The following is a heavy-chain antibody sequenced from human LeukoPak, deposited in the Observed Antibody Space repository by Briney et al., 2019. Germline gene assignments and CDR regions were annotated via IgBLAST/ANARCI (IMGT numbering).Heavy chain of an antibody. CDR3: ARDRAPYNWNYGYYMDV. D-gene: IGHD1-20*01. CDR2: ISASNGNT. J-gene: IGHJ6*03. V-gene: IGHV1-18*01. Sequence: GASVKVSCKASGYTFSSYGISWVRQAPGQGLEGMGWISASNGNTNYAQNLQGRFTMTTDTSTRTAYMELRSLRSDDTAVYYCARDRAPYNWNYGYYMDVWGKGTTVTVSS. CDR1: GYTFSSYG.